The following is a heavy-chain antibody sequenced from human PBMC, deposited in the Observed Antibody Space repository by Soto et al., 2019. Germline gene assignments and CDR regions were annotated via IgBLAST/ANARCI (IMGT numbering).Heavy chain of an antibody. CDR3: AGRMLGYCSGGSCYSDYYGMDV. CDR1: GGSISSGGYY. J-gene: IGHJ6*02. Sequence: PSETLSLTCTVSGGSISSGGYYWSWIRQHPGKGLEWIGYIYYSGSTYYNPSLKSRVTISVDTSKNQFSLKLSSVTAADTAVYYCAGRMLGYCSGGSCYSDYYGMDVWGQGTTVTVLL. CDR2: IYYSGST. D-gene: IGHD2-15*01. V-gene: IGHV4-31*03.